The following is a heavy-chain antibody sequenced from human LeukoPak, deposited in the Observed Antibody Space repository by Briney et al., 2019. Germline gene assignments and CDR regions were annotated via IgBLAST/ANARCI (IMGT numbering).Heavy chain of an antibody. CDR3: ARQRGVATIDY. CDR2: VYPSGST. V-gene: IGHV4-4*02. D-gene: IGHD5-12*01. Sequence: SETLSLTCAVSGGSISISNWWSWVRQPPGKGLEWIGEVYPSGSTNYNPSLKSRVTISVDTSKNQFSLKLSSVTAADTAVYYCARQRGVATIDYWGQGTLVTVSS. CDR1: GGSISISNW. J-gene: IGHJ4*02.